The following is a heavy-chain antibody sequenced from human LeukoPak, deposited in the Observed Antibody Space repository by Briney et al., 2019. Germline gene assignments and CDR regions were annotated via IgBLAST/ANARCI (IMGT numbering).Heavy chain of an antibody. J-gene: IGHJ6*02. V-gene: IGHV6-1*01. D-gene: IGHD6-19*01. CDR2: TYYRNKRYD. CDR3: TQDSSDYYYYGVDV. CDR1: GDSVSSNSAA. Sequence: SQTLSLTCAISGDSVSSNSAAWNWIRQSPSRGLVWLGRTYYRNKRYDDYAVGVKSRITINPDTYKNQCSLQLNSVTPEDTAVYYCTQDSSDYYYYGVDVWGQGTTVTVSS.